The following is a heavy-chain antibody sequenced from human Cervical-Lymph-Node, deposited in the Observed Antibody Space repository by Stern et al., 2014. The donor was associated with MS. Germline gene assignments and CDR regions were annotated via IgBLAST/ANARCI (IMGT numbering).Heavy chain of an antibody. J-gene: IGHJ6*02. CDR3: AANAGRGIAVAAPLDYYYGMDV. CDR2: IVVGRGNT. CDR1: GFTFTSSA. D-gene: IGHD6-19*01. Sequence: QLVQSGPEVKKPGTSVKVSCKASGFTFTSSAVQWVRQARGQRLEWIGWIVVGRGNTNYAQKFQERVTITRDMSTSTAYMELSSLRSEDTAVYYCAANAGRGIAVAAPLDYYYGMDVWGQGTTVTVSS. V-gene: IGHV1-58*01.